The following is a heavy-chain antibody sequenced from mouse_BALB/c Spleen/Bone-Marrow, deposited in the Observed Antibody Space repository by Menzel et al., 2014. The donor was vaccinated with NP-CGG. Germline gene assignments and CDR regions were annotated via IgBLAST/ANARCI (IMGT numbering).Heavy chain of an antibody. CDR3: TRSRAYFRDWFAY. CDR1: GHSFTGYN. D-gene: IGHD2-14*01. J-gene: IGHJ3*01. Sequence: QQSGPELERPGASVKISCKASGHSFTGYNMNWVKQSHGKSLEWIGNIDPYYGTTTFNQKFKDKATLTVDKSSSTAYMQLKSLTSEDSAVYYCTRSRAYFRDWFAYWGQGTLVTVSA. V-gene: IGHV1-39*01. CDR2: IDPYYGTT.